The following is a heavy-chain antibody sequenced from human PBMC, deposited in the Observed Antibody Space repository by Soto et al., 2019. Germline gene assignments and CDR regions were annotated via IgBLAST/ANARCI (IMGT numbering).Heavy chain of an antibody. CDR2: IIPIFGTA. Sequence: SVKVSFKASGGTFSSYAISWVRPPPGQELAWMGGIIPIFGTANYAQKFQGRVTMTADESTSTAYTELSSLRSYDTAVYYCARDERDRSSWRDAFDVWGQGTMVTVSS. D-gene: IGHD6-13*01. CDR1: GGTFSSYA. J-gene: IGHJ3*01. V-gene: IGHV1-69*13. CDR3: ARDERDRSSWRDAFDV.